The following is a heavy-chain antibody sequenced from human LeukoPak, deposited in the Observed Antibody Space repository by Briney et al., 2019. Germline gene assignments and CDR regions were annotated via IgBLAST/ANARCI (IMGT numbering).Heavy chain of an antibody. J-gene: IGHJ4*02. Sequence: SQTLSLTCAISGDIFSSKTATWNWIRQSPSRGLEWLGRTYYRRSRWFNDYALSVKSRISINPDTSKNQISLQLNFVTPEDTAVYHCARDPSYSAFDYWGQGTLVIVSS. CDR1: GDIFSSKTAT. CDR2: TYYRRSRWFN. V-gene: IGHV6-1*01. CDR3: ARDPSYSAFDY. D-gene: IGHD4-11*01.